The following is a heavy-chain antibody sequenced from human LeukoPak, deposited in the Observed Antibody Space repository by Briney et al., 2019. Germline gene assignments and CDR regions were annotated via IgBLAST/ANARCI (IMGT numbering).Heavy chain of an antibody. CDR2: IYSGGST. D-gene: IGHD3-9*01. CDR3: ARGPRYFDWLFYGMDV. J-gene: IGHJ6*02. V-gene: IGHV3-66*01. CDR1: GFTVSSNY. Sequence: GGSLRLSCAASGFTVSSNYMSWVRQAPGKGLEWVSVIYSGGSTYYADSVKGRFTISRDNSKNTLYLQMNSLRAEDTAVYYCARGPRYFDWLFYGMDVWGQGTTVTVSS.